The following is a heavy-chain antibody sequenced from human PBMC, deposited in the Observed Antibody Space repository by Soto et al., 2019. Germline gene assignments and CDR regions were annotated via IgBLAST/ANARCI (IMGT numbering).Heavy chain of an antibody. J-gene: IGHJ4*02. Sequence: SETLSLTCTVSGASISSSYWSWIRQSPERGLEWIAYVYHTGATNYNPSLKSRVTISLDTSKGQLSLNLTSLTTADTAVYFCARGGNRYSNVASGVGGFDYWGQGSLVTVSS. D-gene: IGHD5-12*01. CDR1: GASISSSY. CDR2: VYHTGAT. V-gene: IGHV4-59*01. CDR3: ARGGNRYSNVASGVGGFDY.